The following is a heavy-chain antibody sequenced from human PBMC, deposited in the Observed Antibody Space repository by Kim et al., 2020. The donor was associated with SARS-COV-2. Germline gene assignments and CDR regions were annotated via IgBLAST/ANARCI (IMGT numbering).Heavy chain of an antibody. Sequence: GGSLRLSCAASGFTFDDYAMHWVRQAPGKGLEWVSGISWNSGSIGYADSVKGRFTISRDNAKNSLYLQMNSLRAEDTALYYCAKIDGGRVAGSFDYWGQGTLVTVSS. CDR3: AKIDGGRVAGSFDY. CDR1: GFTFDDYA. J-gene: IGHJ4*02. CDR2: ISWNSGSI. V-gene: IGHV3-9*01. D-gene: IGHD6-19*01.